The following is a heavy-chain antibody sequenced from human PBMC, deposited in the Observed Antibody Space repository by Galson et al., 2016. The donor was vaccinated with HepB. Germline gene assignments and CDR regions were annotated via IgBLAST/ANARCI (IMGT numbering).Heavy chain of an antibody. CDR1: AFTFNNFA. CDR3: ARTIGPITAAGYVDF. D-gene: IGHD6-25*01. J-gene: IGHJ4*02. Sequence: SLRLSCAASAFTFNNFAMHWVRQASGKGLEWVTAISFAGNTQYYADSVKGRFTISRDNSKNTLYLQMNSLRAEDTAVYYCARTIGPITAAGYVDFGGQGTLVTVSA. CDR2: ISFAGNTQ. V-gene: IGHV3-30*04.